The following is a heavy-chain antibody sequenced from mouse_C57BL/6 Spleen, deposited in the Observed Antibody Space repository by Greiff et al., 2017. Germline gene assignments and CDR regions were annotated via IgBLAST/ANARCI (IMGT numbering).Heavy chain of an antibody. J-gene: IGHJ2*01. CDR2: ISDGGSYT. D-gene: IGHD1-1*01. V-gene: IGHV5-4*03. Sequence: EVKVVESGGGLVKPGGSLKLSCAASGFTFSSYAMSWVRQTPEKRLEWVATISDGGSYTYYPDNVKGRFTISRDNAKKNPYLQMSHLKSEDTAMYDCARYEGAHYGNSYVGFDYWGQSTTLTVAT. CDR1: GFTFSSYA. CDR3: ARYEGAHYGNSYVGFDY.